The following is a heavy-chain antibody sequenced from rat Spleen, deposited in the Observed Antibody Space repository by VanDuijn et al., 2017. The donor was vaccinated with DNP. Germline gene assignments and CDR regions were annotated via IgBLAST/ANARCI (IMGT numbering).Heavy chain of an antibody. V-gene: IGHV3-3*01. CDR3: ARMHYGCDN. Sequence: EVQLQESGPGLVKPSQSLSLTCSVTGYSITRSYRWNWIRKFPRNKLEWMGYINRAGNTHYNPSRKIQISITRDTSKNQFFLQVNSVTTEDTATYYCARMHYGCDNWGQGVMVTVSS. J-gene: IGHJ2*01. CDR2: INRAGNT. CDR1: GYSITRSYR. D-gene: IGHD1-11*01.